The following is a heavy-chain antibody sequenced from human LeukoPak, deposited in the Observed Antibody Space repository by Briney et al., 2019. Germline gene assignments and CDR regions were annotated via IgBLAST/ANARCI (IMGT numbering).Heavy chain of an antibody. J-gene: IGHJ4*02. CDR2: IVSGGSTV. CDR3: VTEWLERFTHFDY. Sequence: VGCLRLSCAASGFTFSSYEMNWVRQAPGKGLEWISFIVSGGSTVFYADSVKDRFTISRDNAKNSLYLQMNSLRAEDTAVYYCVTEWLERFTHFDYWGRGTLFTVSS. D-gene: IGHD1-1*01. V-gene: IGHV3-48*03. CDR1: GFTFSSYE.